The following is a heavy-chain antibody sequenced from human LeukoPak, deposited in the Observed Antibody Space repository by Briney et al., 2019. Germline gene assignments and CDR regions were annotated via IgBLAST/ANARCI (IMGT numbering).Heavy chain of an antibody. V-gene: IGHV4-38-2*02. CDR2: IYHSGST. Sequence: ETLSLTCTVSGYSISSGYYWGWIRQPPGKGLEWIGSIYHSGSTYYNPSLKSRVTISVDTSKNQFSLKLSSVTAADTAVYYCARVSGSGSLLGYCGQGTLVTVSS. CDR3: ARVSGSGSLLGY. D-gene: IGHD3-10*01. J-gene: IGHJ4*02. CDR1: GYSISSGYY.